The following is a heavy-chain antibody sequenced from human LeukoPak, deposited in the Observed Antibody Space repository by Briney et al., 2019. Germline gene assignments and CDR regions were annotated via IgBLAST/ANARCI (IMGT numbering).Heavy chain of an antibody. Sequence: ASVKVSCKASGGTFSSYAISWVRQAPGQGLEWMGRTIPILGIANYAQKFQGRVTITADKSTSTAYMELSSLRSEDTAVYYCASEDSYCGGDCYSGMDYWGQGTLVTVSS. D-gene: IGHD2-21*02. V-gene: IGHV1-69*04. CDR3: ASEDSYCGGDCYSGMDY. J-gene: IGHJ4*02. CDR1: GGTFSSYA. CDR2: TIPILGIA.